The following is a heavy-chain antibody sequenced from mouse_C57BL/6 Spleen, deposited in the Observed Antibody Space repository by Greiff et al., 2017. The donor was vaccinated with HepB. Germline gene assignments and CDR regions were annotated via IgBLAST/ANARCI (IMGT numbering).Heavy chain of an antibody. D-gene: IGHD4-1*01. V-gene: IGHV1-26*01. CDR2: INPNNGGT. CDR3: ARWGTGTRGFDY. J-gene: IGHJ2*01. CDR1: GYTFTDYY. Sequence: VQLQQSGPELVKPGASVKISCKASGYTFTDYYMNWVKQSHGKSLEWIGYINPNNGGTSYNQKFKGKATLTVDKSSSTAYMELRSLTSEDSAVYYCARWGTGTRGFDYWGQGTTLTVSS.